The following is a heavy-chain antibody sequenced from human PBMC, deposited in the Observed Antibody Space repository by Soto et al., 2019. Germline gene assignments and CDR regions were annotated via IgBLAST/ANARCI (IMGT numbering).Heavy chain of an antibody. CDR1: GFTFSSYG. V-gene: IGHV3-33*01. Sequence: GGSLRLSCAASGFTFSSYGMHWVRQAPGKGLEWVAVIWYDGSNKYYADSVKGRFTISRDNSKNTLYLQMNSLRAEDTAVYYCASTAADDHFDYWGQGTLVTVSS. J-gene: IGHJ4*02. CDR3: ASTAADDHFDY. D-gene: IGHD6-13*01. CDR2: IWYDGSNK.